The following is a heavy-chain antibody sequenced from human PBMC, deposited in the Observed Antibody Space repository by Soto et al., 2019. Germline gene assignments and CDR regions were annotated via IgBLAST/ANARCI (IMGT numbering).Heavy chain of an antibody. CDR2: IYYSGST. J-gene: IGHJ4*02. Sequence: SETLSLTCTVSGGSISSYYWCWIRQRPGKGLEWIGYIYYSGSTNYNPSLKSRVTISVDTSKNQFSLKLSSVTAADTAVYYCASHGGYGPGSHYSYRGQGTLVPVSS. V-gene: IGHV4-59*08. D-gene: IGHD3-10*01. CDR1: GGSISSYY. CDR3: ASHGGYGPGSHYSY.